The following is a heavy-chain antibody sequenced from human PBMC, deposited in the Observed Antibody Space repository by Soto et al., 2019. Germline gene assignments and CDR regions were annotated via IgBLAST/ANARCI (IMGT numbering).Heavy chain of an antibody. J-gene: IGHJ5*02. D-gene: IGHD3-3*01. V-gene: IGHV4-34*02. CDR2: INHTGGT. CDR1: GGSVNGYY. CDR3: ATRITVFGLLIPPFDP. Sequence: QVHLQQWGAGLLKPSETLSLTCAVYGGSVNGYYWKWIRQPPGKGLEWIGEINHTGGTHYNPSLKSRVTMSVDTSQNQFSLRLSSVTAADTAIYYCATRITVFGLLIPPFDPWGQGTQVTVSS.